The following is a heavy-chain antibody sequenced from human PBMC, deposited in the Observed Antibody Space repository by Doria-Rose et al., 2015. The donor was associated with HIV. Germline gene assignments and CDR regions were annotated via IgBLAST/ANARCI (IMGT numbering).Heavy chain of an antibody. CDR1: GVSLSSPGMG. Sequence: QVQLVQSGPVLVKPTETLTLTCTVSGVSLSSPGMGVSWIRQPPGKALEWLANIFSDDERSYRTSLRSRLTISRDTSISQVVLTMTYMDPVDTATYYCARIKSSRWYHKYYFDFWGQGTLVIVSA. CDR2: IFSDDER. D-gene: IGHD6-13*01. J-gene: IGHJ4*02. CDR3: ARIKSSRWYHKYYFDF. V-gene: IGHV2-26*01.